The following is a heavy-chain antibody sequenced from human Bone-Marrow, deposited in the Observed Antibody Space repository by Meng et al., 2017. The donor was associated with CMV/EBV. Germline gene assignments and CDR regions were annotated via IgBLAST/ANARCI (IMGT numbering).Heavy chain of an antibody. CDR1: GGSFSGDY. J-gene: IGHJ4*02. D-gene: IGHD6-13*01. V-gene: IGHV4-34*01. Sequence: QVQLQQAGAGLLKPSETLSLTCAVYGGSFSGDYWSWSRQPPGKGLEWIGEINHSGSTNSNPSLKSRVTISVDTSKNQFSLKLSSVTAADTAVYYCARGRTAAGATTTTFDYWGQGTLVTVSS. CDR3: ARGRTAAGATTTTFDY. CDR2: INHSGST.